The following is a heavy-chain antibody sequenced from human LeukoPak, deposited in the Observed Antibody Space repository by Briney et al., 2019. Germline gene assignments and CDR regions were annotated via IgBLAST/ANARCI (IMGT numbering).Heavy chain of an antibody. CDR2: IGDSGGTR. J-gene: IGHJ4*02. D-gene: IGHD6-19*01. V-gene: IGHV3-23*01. CDR3: AKGLGFLPQFDY. Sequence: GGSLRLSCAASGFTFNTEAMTWVRQGPGKGLEWVSTIGDSGGTRYYEDSVQGRFTISRDNSKNTVYLQMNSLRAEDTALYYCAKGLGFLPQFDYWGQGTLVAVSS. CDR1: GFTFNTEA.